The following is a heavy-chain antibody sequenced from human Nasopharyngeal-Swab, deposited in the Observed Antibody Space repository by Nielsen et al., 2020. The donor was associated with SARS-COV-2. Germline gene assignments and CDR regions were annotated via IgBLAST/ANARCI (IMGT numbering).Heavy chain of an antibody. Sequence: GSLRLSCAASGFTFSNYWMHWVRQAPGKGLVWVSRINSDGSNTNYADSVKGRFTISRDNAKNTLYLQMNSLRAEDTAVYYCASPAGRTKDFDYWGQGTLVTVSS. V-gene: IGHV3-74*01. CDR3: ASPAGRTKDFDY. CDR1: GFTFSNYW. CDR2: INSDGSNT. D-gene: IGHD1/OR15-1a*01. J-gene: IGHJ4*02.